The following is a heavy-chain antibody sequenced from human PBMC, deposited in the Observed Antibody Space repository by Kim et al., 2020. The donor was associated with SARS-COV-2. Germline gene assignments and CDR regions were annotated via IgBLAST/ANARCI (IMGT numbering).Heavy chain of an antibody. V-gene: IGHV1-69*13. Sequence: SVKVSCKASGGTFSSYAISWVRQAPGQGLEWMGGIIPIFGTANYAQKFQGRVTITADESTSTAYMELSSLRSEDTAVYYCAREPAYYYGSDRLYYFDYWGQGTLVAVSS. D-gene: IGHD3-10*01. J-gene: IGHJ4*02. CDR2: IIPIFGTA. CDR3: AREPAYYYGSDRLYYFDY. CDR1: GGTFSSYA.